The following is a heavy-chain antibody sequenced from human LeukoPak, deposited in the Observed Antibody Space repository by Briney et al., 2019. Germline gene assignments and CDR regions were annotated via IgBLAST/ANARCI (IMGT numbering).Heavy chain of an antibody. D-gene: IGHD3/OR15-3a*01. CDR1: GGSISNYY. CDR3: ARGVVLGQDDAFDI. J-gene: IGHJ3*02. CDR2: IFYRGSI. Sequence: SETLSLTCTVSGGSISNYYWSWIRQPPGKGLEWIGYIFYRGSIDYSPSLQSRVTISVDTSKNHLSLRLTSVTAADTAVYFCARGVVLGQDDAFDIWGRGTMATVSS. V-gene: IGHV4-59*12.